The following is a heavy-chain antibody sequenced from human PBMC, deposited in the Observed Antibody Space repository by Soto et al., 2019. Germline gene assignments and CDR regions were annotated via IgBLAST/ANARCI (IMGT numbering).Heavy chain of an antibody. CDR2: ISYDGSNK. Sequence: QVQLVESGGGVVQPGRSLRLSCAASGFTFSSYAMHWVRQAPGKGLEWVAVISYDGSNKYYADSVKGRFTISRDNSKNTLYLQMNSLRAEDTAVYYCARDELWFGPDAFDIWGQGTMVTVSS. D-gene: IGHD3-10*01. J-gene: IGHJ3*02. CDR1: GFTFSSYA. CDR3: ARDELWFGPDAFDI. V-gene: IGHV3-30-3*01.